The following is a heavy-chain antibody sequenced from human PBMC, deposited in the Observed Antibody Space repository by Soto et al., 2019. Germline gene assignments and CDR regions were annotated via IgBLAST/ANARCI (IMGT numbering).Heavy chain of an antibody. J-gene: IGHJ4*02. CDR2: IVVGSGNT. D-gene: IGHD3-3*01. Sequence: ASVKVSCKASGFTFTSSAMQWVRQARGQRLEWIGWIVVGSGNTNYAQKFQERVTITRDMSTSTAYMELSSLRSEDTAVYYCAAGIHDFWSGYYDYWGQGTLVTVSS. CDR1: GFTFTSSA. V-gene: IGHV1-58*02. CDR3: AAGIHDFWSGYYDY.